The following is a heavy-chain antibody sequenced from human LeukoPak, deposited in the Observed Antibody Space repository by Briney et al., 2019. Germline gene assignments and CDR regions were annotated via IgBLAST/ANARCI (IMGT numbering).Heavy chain of an antibody. V-gene: IGHV3-30-3*01. CDR3: ARDPRRDAYNPKLDY. Sequence: GGSLRLSCVASGFTFSSYAMHWVRRAPGKGLEWVTLISYDGSNKNYADSVKGRFTISRDNSKNTLYLQMNSLRPEDTAVYYCARDPRRDAYNPKLDYWGQGTPVTVSS. J-gene: IGHJ4*02. CDR2: ISYDGSNK. CDR1: GFTFSSYA. D-gene: IGHD5-24*01.